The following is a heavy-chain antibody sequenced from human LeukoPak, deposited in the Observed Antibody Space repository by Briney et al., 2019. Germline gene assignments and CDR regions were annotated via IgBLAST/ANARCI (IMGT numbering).Heavy chain of an antibody. CDR1: GGSISSSDYY. Sequence: SETLSLTCTVSGGSISSSDYYWGWIRQPPGKGLEWIGSIYYNGITYYNPSLKSRVTISVDTSKSQFSLKLSSVTAADTAVYHCAKDREATWFGELRADFDYWGQGTLVTVSS. CDR2: IYYNGIT. CDR3: AKDREATWFGELRADFDY. D-gene: IGHD3-10*01. V-gene: IGHV4-39*07. J-gene: IGHJ4*02.